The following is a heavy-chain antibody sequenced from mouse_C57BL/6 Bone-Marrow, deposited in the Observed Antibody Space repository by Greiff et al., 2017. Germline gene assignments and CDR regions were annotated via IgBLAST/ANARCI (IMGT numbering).Heavy chain of an antibody. V-gene: IGHV1-56*01. CDR3: ARRQLRLRYFDY. D-gene: IGHD3-2*02. Sequence: QVHVKQSGPELVRPGASVKISCKAPGYTFTSHWMQWVRQRPGQGLEWIGEIFPGSGSTYYNEKFKGKATLTVDTSSSTAYMPLSSLTSEDSAVYFCARRQLRLRYFDYWGQGTTLTVSS. CDR1: GYTFTSHW. CDR2: IFPGSGST. J-gene: IGHJ2*01.